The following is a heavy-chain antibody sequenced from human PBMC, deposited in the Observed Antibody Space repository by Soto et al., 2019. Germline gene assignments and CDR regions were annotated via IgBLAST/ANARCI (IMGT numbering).Heavy chain of an antibody. J-gene: IGHJ4*02. CDR2: IKHDGSEK. V-gene: IGHV3-7*01. D-gene: IGHD2-21*01. CDR1: GFTFSSYW. Sequence: EVQLVESGGGLVQPGGSLRLSCAASGFTFSSYWMSWVRQAPGKGLEWVANIKHDGSEKYYVDSVKGRFTISRVNVKNTLYLQMNSVGVEDTAVYYWARGDVHLCYWGQGTLGTGSS. CDR3: ARGDVHLCY.